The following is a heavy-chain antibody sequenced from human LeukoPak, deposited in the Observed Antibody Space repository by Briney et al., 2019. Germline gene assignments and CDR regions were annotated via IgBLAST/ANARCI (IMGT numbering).Heavy chain of an antibody. CDR1: GFTFSNAW. V-gene: IGHV3-15*01. Sequence: PGGSLRLSCAASGFTFSNAWMSWVRQAPGQGLEWVGRIKSKTDGGTTDYAAPVTGRFTISRDDSKNTLYVQMNGPRTEDTAVYYCTTGARSHGYLFDRWGQGTLVTVSS. CDR2: IKSKTDGGTT. D-gene: IGHD5-18*01. J-gene: IGHJ4*02. CDR3: TTGARSHGYLFDR.